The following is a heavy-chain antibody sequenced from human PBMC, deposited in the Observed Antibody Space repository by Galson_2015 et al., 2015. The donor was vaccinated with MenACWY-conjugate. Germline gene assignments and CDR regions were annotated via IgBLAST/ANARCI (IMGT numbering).Heavy chain of an antibody. CDR1: GFIFSSYS. J-gene: IGHJ4*02. V-gene: IGHV3-21*01. CDR2: IDSSGSDI. D-gene: IGHD4-17*01. Sequence: SLRLSCAASGFIFSSYSMNWVRQAPGKGLEWVSSIDSSGSDIYYGDSVKGRFTISRDNAKNSVFLQMNSLRAEDTAVYYCARGIGDYVVGSGDCGGQATLVPVSS. CDR3: ARGIGDYVVGSGDC.